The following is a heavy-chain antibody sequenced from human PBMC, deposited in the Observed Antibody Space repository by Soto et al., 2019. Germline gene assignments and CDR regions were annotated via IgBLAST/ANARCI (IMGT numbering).Heavy chain of an antibody. V-gene: IGHV3-30*18. CDR1: GFTFSSYG. CDR2: ISYDGINK. Sequence: QVQLVESGGGVVQPGRSLRLSCAASGFTFSSYGIHWVRQAPGNGLEWVSVISYDGINKYYADSVKGRFTISRDNSENTLYLQMNSLRAEDTAVYYCAKSVYNWNDGFFDYWGQGTLVTVSS. CDR3: AKSVYNWNDGFFDY. D-gene: IGHD1-1*01. J-gene: IGHJ4*02.